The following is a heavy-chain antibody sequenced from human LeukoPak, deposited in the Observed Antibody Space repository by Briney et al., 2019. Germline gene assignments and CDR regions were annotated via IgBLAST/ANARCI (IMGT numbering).Heavy chain of an antibody. D-gene: IGHD4-23*01. V-gene: IGHV4-59*06. Sequence: PSEILSLTCTVSGGSISSYYWSWIRQHPGKGLEWIGYIHYSGSTYYNPSLKSRVTISVDTSKNQFSLKLSSVTAADTAVYYCARDLGGGNYETLLYWGQGTLVTVSS. CDR3: ARDLGGGNYETLLY. CDR1: GGSISSYY. J-gene: IGHJ4*02. CDR2: IHYSGST.